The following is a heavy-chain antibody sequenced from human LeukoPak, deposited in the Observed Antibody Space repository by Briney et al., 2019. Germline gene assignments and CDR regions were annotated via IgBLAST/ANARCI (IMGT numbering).Heavy chain of an antibody. Sequence: GGSLRLSCSASGFTFSSYGMHWVRQAPGKGLEWVAFIRYDGSNKYYADSVKGRFTISRDNSKNTLYLQMNSLRAEDTAVYYCASLWFGELFGFDYWGQGTLVTVSS. CDR3: ASLWFGELFGFDY. J-gene: IGHJ4*02. V-gene: IGHV3-30*02. CDR2: IRYDGSNK. CDR1: GFTFSSYG. D-gene: IGHD3-10*01.